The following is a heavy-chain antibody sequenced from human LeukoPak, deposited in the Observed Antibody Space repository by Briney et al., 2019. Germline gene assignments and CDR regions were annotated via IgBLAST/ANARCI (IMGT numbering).Heavy chain of an antibody. D-gene: IGHD3-16*01. V-gene: IGHV3-7*01. Sequence: GGSLRLSCAASGFTFSSYWMSWVRQAPGKGLEWVANIKQDGSEKYYVDSVKGRFTISRDNSKNTLFLQMGSLRAEDMAVYYCARVTSYFYYMDVWGKGTTVTVSS. CDR2: IKQDGSEK. J-gene: IGHJ6*03. CDR3: ARVTSYFYYMDV. CDR1: GFTFSSYW.